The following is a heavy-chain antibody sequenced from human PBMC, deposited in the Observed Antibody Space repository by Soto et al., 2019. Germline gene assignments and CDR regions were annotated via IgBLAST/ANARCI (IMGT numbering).Heavy chain of an antibody. V-gene: IGHV5-51*01. CDR1: GYSLSDYW. CDR3: ARQVGDSFPGRLDP. J-gene: IGHJ5*02. CDR2: IYPADSDT. D-gene: IGHD3-22*01. Sequence: PGESLKISCEAFGYSLSDYWIAWVRQTPERGLEWMGIIYPADSDTRYNPSFQGQVTISADKSSNTAYLQVNSLKTEDTAVYYCARQVGDSFPGRLDPWGQGTLVTVSS.